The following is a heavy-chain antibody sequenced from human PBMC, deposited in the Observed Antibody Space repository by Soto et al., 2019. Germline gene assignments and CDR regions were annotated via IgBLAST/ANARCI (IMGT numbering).Heavy chain of an antibody. CDR1: GASIKSRNYF. J-gene: IGHJ4*02. V-gene: IGHV4-39*02. CDR3: GRLAEAATGHTDFDF. CDR2: IHSSGGT. D-gene: IGHD2-15*01. Sequence: KTSETLSLTCTVSGASIKSRNYFWGWIRQPPGKGLESVGSIHSSGGTYYNPSLKSRVTVSVDLSNSHFSLSLKSLTATDTAVYYCGRLAEAATGHTDFDFWGQGTLVTVSS.